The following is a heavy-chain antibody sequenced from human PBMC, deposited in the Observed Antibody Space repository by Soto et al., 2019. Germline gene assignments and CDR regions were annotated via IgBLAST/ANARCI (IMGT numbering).Heavy chain of an antibody. CDR2: MSRSSRYI. CDR1: GFTFNSYS. Sequence: PGGSLRLSCAASGFTFNSYSMNWVRQAPGKGLEWVSSMSRSSRYIYYADSVKGRFTISRDNSKNTLYLQMNSLRAEDTAVYYCAKDRVLNYYDSSGYYYEFDYWGQGTLVTVSS. D-gene: IGHD3-22*01. CDR3: AKDRVLNYYDSSGYYYEFDY. V-gene: IGHV3-21*04. J-gene: IGHJ4*02.